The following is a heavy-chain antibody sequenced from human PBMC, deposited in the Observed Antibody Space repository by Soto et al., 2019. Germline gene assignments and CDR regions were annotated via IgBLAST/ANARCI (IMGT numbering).Heavy chain of an antibody. D-gene: IGHD4-4*01. V-gene: IGHV1-69*13. CDR3: AREGNSNYVGYYYYGMDV. CDR2: IIPIFGTA. J-gene: IGHJ6*02. Sequence: SVKVSCKASGGTFSSYAISWVRQAPGQGLEWMGGIIPIFGTANYAQKFQGRVTITADESTSTAYMELSSLRSEDTAVYYCAREGNSNYVGYYYYGMDVWDQGTTVTLSS. CDR1: GGTFSSYA.